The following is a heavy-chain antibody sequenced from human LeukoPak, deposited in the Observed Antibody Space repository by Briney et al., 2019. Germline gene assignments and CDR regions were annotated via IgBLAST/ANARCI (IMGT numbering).Heavy chain of an antibody. D-gene: IGHD3-10*01. J-gene: IGHJ3*02. Sequence: PGGSLRLSCAASGFTFSSYGMHWVRQAPGKGLEWVSVIYSGDSTYYADSVKGRFTISRDNSKNTLYLQMNSLRAEDTAVYYCAGAMVRGVINAFDIWGQGTMVTVSS. CDR2: IYSGDST. CDR3: AGAMVRGVINAFDI. CDR1: GFTFSSYG. V-gene: IGHV3-66*01.